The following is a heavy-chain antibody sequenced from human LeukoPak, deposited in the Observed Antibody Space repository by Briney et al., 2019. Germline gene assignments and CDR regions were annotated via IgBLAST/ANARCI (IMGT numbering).Heavy chain of an antibody. J-gene: IGHJ4*02. Sequence: QPGGSLRLSCAASGFTFSSYAMSWVRQAPGKGLEWVSAISGSGGSTYYAHSVKGRFTISRDNTKNSLYLQMNTLRAEDTALYYCARDYSTYDYWGQGTLVTVSS. CDR3: ARDYSTYDY. CDR1: GFTFSSYA. CDR2: ISGSGGST. V-gene: IGHV3-23*01. D-gene: IGHD6-13*01.